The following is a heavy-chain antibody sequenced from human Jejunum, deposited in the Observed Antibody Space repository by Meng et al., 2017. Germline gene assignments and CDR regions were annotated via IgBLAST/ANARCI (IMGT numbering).Heavy chain of an antibody. D-gene: IGHD5-12*01. CDR2: ISTNGDST. CDR3: ARGGEVQWVRKYFDS. CDR1: GFTLSNYA. J-gene: IGHJ4*02. Sequence: GESLKISCAASGFTLSNYAMHWVRQGPGKGLEYVSAISTNGDSTYYANSVKGRFSISRDNSKNMLYLQMDSLRTDDMAVYYCARGGEVQWVRKYFDSWGQGTLVTVSS. V-gene: IGHV3-64*01.